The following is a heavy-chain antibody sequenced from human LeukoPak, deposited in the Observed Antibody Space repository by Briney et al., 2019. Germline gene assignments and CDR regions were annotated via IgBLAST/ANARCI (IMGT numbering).Heavy chain of an antibody. D-gene: IGHD6-19*01. CDR1: GFTFSSYA. CDR3: ARSRGIAVAAPFDY. V-gene: IGHV3-30*04. Sequence: GGSLRLSCAASGFTFSSYALHWVRQAPGKGLEGVAVISSDGSNKYYADSVKGRFTISKDNSKSTLYLQMNSLRAEDTAVYYCARSRGIAVAAPFDYWGQGTLVTVSS. CDR2: ISSDGSNK. J-gene: IGHJ4*02.